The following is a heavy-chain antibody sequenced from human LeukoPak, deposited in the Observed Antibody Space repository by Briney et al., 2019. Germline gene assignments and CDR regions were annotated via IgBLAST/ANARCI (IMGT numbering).Heavy chain of an antibody. J-gene: IGHJ4*02. Sequence: FLRLSCAASGFIFSSHGMHWVRQAPGKGLEWVSGISWNSGSIGYADSAKGRFTISRDNAKNSLYLQMNSLRAEDTALYYCAKVSSSGWSGGFDYWGQGTLVTVSS. CDR2: ISWNSGSI. CDR1: GFIFSSHG. D-gene: IGHD6-19*01. V-gene: IGHV3-9*01. CDR3: AKVSSSGWSGGFDY.